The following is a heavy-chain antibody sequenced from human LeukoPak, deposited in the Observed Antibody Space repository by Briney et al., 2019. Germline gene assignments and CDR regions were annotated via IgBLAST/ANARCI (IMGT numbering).Heavy chain of an antibody. CDR1: GGSISSSNW. CDR3: AREGSWYLSYYYYMDV. CDR2: IYHSGST. Sequence: PSGTLSLTCAVSGGSISSSNWWNWVRQPPGKGLEWIGEIYHSGSTNYNPSLRSRVTISVDKSKNQFSLKLSSVTAADTAVYYCAREGSWYLSYYYYMDVWGKGTTVTISS. V-gene: IGHV4-4*02. D-gene: IGHD6-13*01. J-gene: IGHJ6*03.